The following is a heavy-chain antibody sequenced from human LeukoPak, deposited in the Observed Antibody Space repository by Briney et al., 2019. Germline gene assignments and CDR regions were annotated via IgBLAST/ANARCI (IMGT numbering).Heavy chain of an antibody. J-gene: IGHJ6*03. D-gene: IGHD3-16*01. Sequence: GESLKISCKDSGYTFTVAWIGWVRQMHGKGLEGMGILYPGDSATQNNTPFQGQVTISADKSLSTAYLPWGNLKASDTATYYCARPALYWRSNVCPPYMDVWGKGTTVTVSS. CDR2: LYPGDSAT. CDR3: ARPALYWRSNVCPPYMDV. CDR1: GYTFTVAW. V-gene: IGHV5-51*01.